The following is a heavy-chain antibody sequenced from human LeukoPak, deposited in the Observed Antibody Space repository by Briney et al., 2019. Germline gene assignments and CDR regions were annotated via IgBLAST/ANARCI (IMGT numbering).Heavy chain of an antibody. V-gene: IGHV4-59*08. CDR2: MYYSGRT. CDR3: ARLGSASGFDY. D-gene: IGHD2-15*01. CDR1: AGSISSRY. J-gene: IGHJ4*02. Sequence: PSETLSLTCTVSAGSISSRYWSWIRQPPGKGLEWIGYMYYSGRTNYNPSLKSRVTISVDTSKNQFSLKLSSVTAADTAVYYCARLGSASGFDYWGQGTLVTVSS.